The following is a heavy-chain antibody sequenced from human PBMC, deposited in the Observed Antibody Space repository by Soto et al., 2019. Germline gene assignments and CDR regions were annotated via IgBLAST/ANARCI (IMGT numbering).Heavy chain of an antibody. CDR3: ARGGRGIYVDFFDY. V-gene: IGHV1-69*12. CDR1: GGTFSSYA. J-gene: IGHJ4*02. Sequence: QVQLVQSGAEVKKPGSSVKVSCKASGGTFSSYAINWVRQAPGKGLEWMGGIIPIFGTANYGQKFQGRVTITADESTSSAYMELSSLRSEDTAVYYCARGGRGIYVDFFDYWGQGTLVTVSS. D-gene: IGHD6-13*01. CDR2: IIPIFGTA.